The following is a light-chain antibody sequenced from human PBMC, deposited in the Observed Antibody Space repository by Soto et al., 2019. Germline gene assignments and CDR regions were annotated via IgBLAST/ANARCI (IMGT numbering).Light chain of an antibody. V-gene: IGKV1-5*03. CDR2: KAS. CDR1: QSINSW. J-gene: IGKJ2*01. Sequence: DIQMTQSPSTLSTSVGDRVTITCRASQSINSWLAWYQQKPGKAPKLLISKASTLQSEVPSRFSGSGSGTEFSLIISSLQPDDFASYYCQQYKSYPYTFGQGTKLEIK. CDR3: QQYKSYPYT.